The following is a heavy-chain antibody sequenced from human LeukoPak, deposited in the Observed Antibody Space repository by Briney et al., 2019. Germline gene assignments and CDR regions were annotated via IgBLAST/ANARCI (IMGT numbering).Heavy chain of an antibody. V-gene: IGHV6-1*01. Sequence: SQTLSLTCAISGDSVSSNIAAWNWIRQSPSRGLEWLGRTYYRSKWYNDYAVSVKSRITINPDTSQNQFSLQLNSMIPEDTAVYHCAKDCGTGNAACSHWGQGTLVTVSS. J-gene: IGHJ4*02. D-gene: IGHD2-15*01. CDR2: TYYRSKWYN. CDR3: AKDCGTGNAACSH. CDR1: GDSVSSNIAA.